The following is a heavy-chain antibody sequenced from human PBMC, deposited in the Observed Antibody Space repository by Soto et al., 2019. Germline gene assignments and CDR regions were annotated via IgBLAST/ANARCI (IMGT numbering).Heavy chain of an antibody. D-gene: IGHD2-15*01. CDR3: ASGLGYCSGGSCYTEYFQH. Sequence: SETLSLTCTVSGGSISSSSYYWGWIRQPPGKGLEWIGSIYYSGSTYYNPSLKSRVTISVDTSKNQFSLKLSSVTAADTAVYYCASGLGYCSGGSCYTEYFQHWGQGTLVTVSS. J-gene: IGHJ1*01. V-gene: IGHV4-39*01. CDR1: GGSISSSSYY. CDR2: IYYSGST.